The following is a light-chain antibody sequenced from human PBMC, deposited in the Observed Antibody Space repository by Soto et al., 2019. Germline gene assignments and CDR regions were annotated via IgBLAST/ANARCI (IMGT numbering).Light chain of an antibody. CDR2: GAS. Sequence: EIVLTQSPGTLSLSPGERATLSCRASQSVSDNYLAWYQQKPGQAPSLLIYGASSRATGIPDRFSGSGSGIDFTLTISRLEPEDFAVYYCQQYGSSPRTFGQGTKVEIK. J-gene: IGKJ1*01. V-gene: IGKV3-20*01. CDR3: QQYGSSPRT. CDR1: QSVSDNY.